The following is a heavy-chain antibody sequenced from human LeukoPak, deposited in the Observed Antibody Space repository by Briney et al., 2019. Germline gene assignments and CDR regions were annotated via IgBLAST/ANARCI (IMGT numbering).Heavy chain of an antibody. CDR3: AKDRSIGTYYTFDS. Sequence: GGSLRLSCAASGFTFNTYSMNWARQAPGKGLEWVSGISGSGAVAYYADSMKGRFTISRDNSKNTLYLQMSSLRAEDTAVYYCAKDRSIGTYYTFDSWGQGSLVTVSS. CDR2: ISGSGAVA. CDR1: GFTFNTYS. D-gene: IGHD1-26*01. V-gene: IGHV3-23*01. J-gene: IGHJ4*02.